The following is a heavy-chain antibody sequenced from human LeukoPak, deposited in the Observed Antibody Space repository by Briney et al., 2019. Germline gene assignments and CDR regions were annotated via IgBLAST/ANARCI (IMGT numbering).Heavy chain of an antibody. D-gene: IGHD3-10*02. J-gene: IGHJ6*04. CDR3: AELGITMIGGV. CDR2: TSHDGSNE. CDR1: GFTFSSYG. V-gene: IGHV3-30*18. Sequence: GGSLRLSCAASGFTFSSYGMHWVRQAPGKGLEWVGVTSHDGSNEYYEDSVKGRFTISRDNAKNSLYLQMNSLRAEDTAVYYCAELGITMIGGVWGKGTTVTISS.